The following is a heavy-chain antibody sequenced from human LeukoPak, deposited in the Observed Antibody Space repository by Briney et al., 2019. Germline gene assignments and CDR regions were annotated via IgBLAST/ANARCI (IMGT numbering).Heavy chain of an antibody. D-gene: IGHD5-18*01. CDR1: GGSFSGYY. Sequence: SETLSLTCAVYGGSFSGYYWSWIRQPPGKGLEWIGEINHSGSTNYNPSLKSRVTISVDTSKNQFSLKLSSVTAADTAVYYCASQAMGNYFDYWGQGTLVTVSS. CDR3: ASQAMGNYFDY. V-gene: IGHV4-34*01. CDR2: INHSGST. J-gene: IGHJ4*02.